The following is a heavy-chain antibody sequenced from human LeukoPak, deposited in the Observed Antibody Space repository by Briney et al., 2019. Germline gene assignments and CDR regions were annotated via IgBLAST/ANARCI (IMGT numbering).Heavy chain of an antibody. CDR3: AKWPEGATPKFHH. CDR1: GFTFRSYA. Sequence: GGSLRLSCAASGFTFRSYAMSWVRQAPGKGLEAPGKGLEWVSTISASGHATYYPDPVRGRFTISRDNSKSTLHLQMDSLRAEDSALYYCAKWPEGATPKFHHWGQGTLVTVSS. V-gene: IGHV3-23*01. CDR2: ISASGHAT. D-gene: IGHD1-26*01. J-gene: IGHJ4*02.